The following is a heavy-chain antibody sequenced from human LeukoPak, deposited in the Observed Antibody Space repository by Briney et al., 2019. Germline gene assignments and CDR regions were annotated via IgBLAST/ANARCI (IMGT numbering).Heavy chain of an antibody. Sequence: SQTLSLTCTVSGGSISSGDYSWSWLRQPPGKGLEWIGYIYYSGSTYYNPSLKSRVTISVDTSKNQFSLKLSSVTAADTAVYYGARGGTYRGYDADDSWGQGTLVTVSS. CDR3: ARGGTYRGYDADDS. V-gene: IGHV4-30-4*01. CDR2: IYYSGST. J-gene: IGHJ5*02. D-gene: IGHD5-12*01. CDR1: GGSISSGDYS.